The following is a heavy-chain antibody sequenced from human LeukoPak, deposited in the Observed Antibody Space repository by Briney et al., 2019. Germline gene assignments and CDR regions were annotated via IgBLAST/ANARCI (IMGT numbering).Heavy chain of an antibody. J-gene: IGHJ4*02. Sequence: SQTLSLTCTVSGVSISSGGYYWSWIRQHPGKGLEWIGYIYYSGSTYYNPSLKSRVTISVDTSKNQFSLKLSSVTAADTAVYYCARLEAAEIDYWGQGTLVTVSS. D-gene: IGHD6-13*01. CDR1: GVSISSGGYY. CDR3: ARLEAAEIDY. CDR2: IYYSGST. V-gene: IGHV4-31*03.